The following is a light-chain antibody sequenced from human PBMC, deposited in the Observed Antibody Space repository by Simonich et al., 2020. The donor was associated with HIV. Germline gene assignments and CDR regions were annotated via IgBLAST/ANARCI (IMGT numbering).Light chain of an antibody. V-gene: IGKV3-15*01. J-gene: IGKJ4*01. CDR2: AAS. CDR3: QQYNKWPPLT. Sequence: IVMTQSPATLSVSPGERATLSCRPSQSVNTNLAWYQQKPGQSPRLLIYAASPRATGIPARFSGSGSGTELTLTISSLQSEDFAVYYCQQYNKWPPLTFGGGTKVEMK. CDR1: QSVNTN.